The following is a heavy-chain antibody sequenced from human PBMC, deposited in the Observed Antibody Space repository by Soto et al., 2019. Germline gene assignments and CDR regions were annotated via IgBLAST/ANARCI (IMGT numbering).Heavy chain of an antibody. J-gene: IGHJ4*02. D-gene: IGHD6-13*01. Sequence: SVKVSCKASGGTFSIYTIIWVRQAPGQGLEWMGRIIPILGIANYAQKFQGRVTITADKSTSTAYMELSSLRSEDTAVYYCARGLGSSWSNFDYWGQGTLVTVSS. CDR3: ARGLGSSWSNFDY. CDR2: IIPILGIA. CDR1: GGTFSIYT. V-gene: IGHV1-69*02.